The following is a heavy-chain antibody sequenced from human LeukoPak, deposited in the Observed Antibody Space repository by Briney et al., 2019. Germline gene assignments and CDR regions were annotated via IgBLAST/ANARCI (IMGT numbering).Heavy chain of an antibody. CDR3: ARRTSIAAAGTHYFDY. Sequence: SETLSLTCTVSGGSISSYYWSWIRQPSGKGLEWIGYIYYSGSTNYNPSLKSRVTISVDTSKNQFSLKLSSVTAADTAVYYCARRTSIAAAGTHYFDYWGQGTLVTVSS. CDR1: GGSISSYY. V-gene: IGHV4-59*08. CDR2: IYYSGST. D-gene: IGHD6-13*01. J-gene: IGHJ4*02.